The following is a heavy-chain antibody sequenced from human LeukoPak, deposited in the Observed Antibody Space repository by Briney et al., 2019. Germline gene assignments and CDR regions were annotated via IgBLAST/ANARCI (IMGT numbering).Heavy chain of an antibody. CDR2: MNPNSGNT. CDR3: AREGGWKGIAAPGTAFGARVPWSVSPQVCVWAGTGTVSLCDAFDI. D-gene: IGHD6-13*01. V-gene: IGHV1-8*02. Sequence: GSSVKVSCKASGGTFSSYAINWVRQATGQGLEWMGWMNPNSGNTGYAQKFQGRVTMTRNTSITTAYMELSSLRSEDTAVYYCAREGGWKGIAAPGTAFGARVPWSVSPQVCVWAGTGTVSLCDAFDIWGQGTMVNVSS. J-gene: IGHJ3*02. CDR1: GGTFSSYA.